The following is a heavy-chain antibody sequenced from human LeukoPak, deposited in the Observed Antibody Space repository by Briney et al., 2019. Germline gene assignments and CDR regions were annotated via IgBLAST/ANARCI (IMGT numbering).Heavy chain of an antibody. J-gene: IGHJ3*02. CDR3: ARAFRDCGDYGGDAFDI. V-gene: IGHV1-8*03. CDR2: MNPNSGNT. CDR1: VYTFASYD. D-gene: IGHD4-17*01. Sequence: GASVKVSCKASVYTFASYDINWVRQATGQGLEWMGWMNPNSGNTGYAQKFQGRVSITRNTSISTPYMELSSLRSEDTAVYNCARAFRDCGDYGGDAFDIWGQGTMVTVSS.